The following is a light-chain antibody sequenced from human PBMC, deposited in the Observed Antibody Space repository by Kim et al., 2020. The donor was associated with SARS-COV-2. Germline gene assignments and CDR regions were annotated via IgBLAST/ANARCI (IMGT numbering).Light chain of an antibody. V-gene: IGLV2-11*01. CDR3: CSYAGSYGVV. CDR2: DVS. J-gene: IGLJ2*01. CDR1: SSDVGGYNY. Sequence: GQSVTISCTGTSSDVGGYNYVSWYQQHPGKAPKLVIYDVSKRPSGVPDRFSGSKSGNTASLTISGLQAEDEADYYCCSYAGSYGVVFGGGTQLTDL.